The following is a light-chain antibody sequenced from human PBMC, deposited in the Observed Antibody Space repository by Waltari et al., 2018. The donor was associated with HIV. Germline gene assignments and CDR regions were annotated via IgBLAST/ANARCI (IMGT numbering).Light chain of an antibody. CDR2: EVS. CDR1: RSDVGGYNF. V-gene: IGLV2-14*01. CDR3: SSYKSSSIVVV. J-gene: IGLJ3*02. Sequence: QSALTQPASVSGSPGQSITISCTGTRSDVGGYNFVSWYQQYPGQAPKLLIYEVSYRPSGVSNRFSGSKSGNTASLTISGLQAEDEADYYCSSYKSSSIVVVFGGGTRLAVL.